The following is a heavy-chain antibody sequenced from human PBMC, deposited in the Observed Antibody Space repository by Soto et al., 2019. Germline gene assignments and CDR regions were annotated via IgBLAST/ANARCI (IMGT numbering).Heavy chain of an antibody. Sequence: PGGSLRLSCAASGFTFSSYSMNWVRQAPGKGLEWVSSISSSSSYIYYADSMKGRFTISRDNAKNPLYLQMNSLRAEDTALYYCARDLALSSSSAWFDPWGQGTLVTVSS. D-gene: IGHD6-6*01. CDR1: GFTFSSYS. CDR3: ARDLALSSSSAWFDP. CDR2: ISSSSSYI. V-gene: IGHV3-21*01. J-gene: IGHJ5*02.